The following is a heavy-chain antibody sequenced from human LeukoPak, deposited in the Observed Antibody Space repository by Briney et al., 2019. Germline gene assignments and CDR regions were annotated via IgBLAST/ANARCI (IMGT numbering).Heavy chain of an antibody. D-gene: IGHD6-19*01. J-gene: IGHJ4*02. CDR1: GFTFSSYG. CDR3: AKDPDEAVAGTPFDY. CDR2: IRYDGSNK. V-gene: IGHV3-30*02. Sequence: PGGSLRLSCAASGFTFSSYGMSWVRQAPGKGLEWVAFIRYDGSNKYYADSVKGRFTISRDNSKNTLYLQMNSLRAEDTAVYYCAKDPDEAVAGTPFDYWGQGTLVTVSS.